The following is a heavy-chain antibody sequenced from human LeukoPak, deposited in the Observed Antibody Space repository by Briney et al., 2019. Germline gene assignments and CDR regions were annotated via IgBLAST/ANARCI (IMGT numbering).Heavy chain of an antibody. D-gene: IGHD5-12*01. Sequence: PSETLSLTCTVSGDSISSYYWSWIRQSPGKGLEWIGYICYSGSATYNPSLKSRVTISVDTSKNQISLKLNSVTAADTAVYYCARANRYDLYFDYWGQGTLVTVSS. J-gene: IGHJ4*02. V-gene: IGHV4-59*01. CDR1: GDSISSYY. CDR3: ARANRYDLYFDY. CDR2: ICYSGSA.